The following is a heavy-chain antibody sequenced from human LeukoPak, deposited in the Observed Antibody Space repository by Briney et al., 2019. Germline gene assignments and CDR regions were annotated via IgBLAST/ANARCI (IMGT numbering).Heavy chain of an antibody. CDR2: INPNSGGT. CDR3: ARDRGDYYFDY. Sequence: ASVKVSCKASGYTFTGYYMHGVRQAPGQGREWMGWINPNSGGTNYAQKFQGRVTMTRDTSISTAYMELSRLRSDDTAVSYCARDRGDYYFDYWGQGTLVTVSS. D-gene: IGHD3-10*01. J-gene: IGHJ4*02. V-gene: IGHV1-2*02. CDR1: GYTFTGYY.